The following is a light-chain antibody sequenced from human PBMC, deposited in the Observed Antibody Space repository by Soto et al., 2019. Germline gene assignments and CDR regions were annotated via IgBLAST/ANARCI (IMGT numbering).Light chain of an antibody. CDR2: GSS. J-gene: IGKJ4*01. CDR1: ENVGTN. Sequence: IVMTQSPATLSVSPGEGVTLPCRASENVGTNLAWYQQKPGQAPRLLIYGSSTRATGIPATFSGSGSGTEFTLTISSLQSEESAIYYCQQYNNWGLSFGGETKVGIK. CDR3: QQYNNWGLS. V-gene: IGKV3D-15*01.